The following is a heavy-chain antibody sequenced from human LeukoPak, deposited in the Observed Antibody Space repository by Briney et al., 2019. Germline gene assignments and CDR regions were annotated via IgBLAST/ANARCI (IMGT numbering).Heavy chain of an antibody. V-gene: IGHV3-23*01. CDR3: AKIKPVTDSYYYGMDV. CDR2: ISGSSGNT. J-gene: IGHJ6*02. D-gene: IGHD4-17*01. Sequence: GGSLRLSCAASGFTFSNYAIIWVRQAPGKGLEWVSAISGSSGNTYYADSVKGRFTVSRDNSKNALYLQMSSLRAEDTAVYYCAKIKPVTDSYYYGMDVWGQGTTVTVSS. CDR1: GFTFSNYA.